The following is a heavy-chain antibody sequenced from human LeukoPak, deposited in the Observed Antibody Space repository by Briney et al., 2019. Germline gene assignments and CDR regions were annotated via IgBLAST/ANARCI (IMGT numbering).Heavy chain of an antibody. CDR1: GFTFNAYA. J-gene: IGHJ4*02. V-gene: IGHV3-23*01. CDR3: ARQLNLGRYFEY. D-gene: IGHD1-1*01. CDR2: LSGSGGVT. Sequence: HPGGSLRLSCAASGFTFNAYAMRWVRQAPGKGLEWVSSLSGSGGVTYYADSVKGRFTASRDNSRDMLFLQINSVRADDTAVYYCARQLNLGRYFEYWGQGTLVTVSS.